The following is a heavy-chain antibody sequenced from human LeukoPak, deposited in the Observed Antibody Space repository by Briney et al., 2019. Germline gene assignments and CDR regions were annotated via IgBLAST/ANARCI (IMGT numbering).Heavy chain of an antibody. V-gene: IGHV3-30-3*01. CDR3: ARDLPKYSSSWSGITVDAFDI. CDR1: GFTFSSYA. D-gene: IGHD6-13*01. Sequence: GRSLRLSCAASGFTFSSYAMHWVRQAPGEGLEWVAVISYDGSNKYYADSVKGRFTISRDNSKNTLYLQMNSLRAEDRAVYYCARDLPKYSSSWSGITVDAFDIWGQGTMVTVSS. CDR2: ISYDGSNK. J-gene: IGHJ3*02.